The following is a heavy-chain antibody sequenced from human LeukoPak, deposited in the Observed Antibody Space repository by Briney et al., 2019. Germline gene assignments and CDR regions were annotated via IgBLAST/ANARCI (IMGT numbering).Heavy chain of an antibody. CDR2: VDPEDGET. CDR3: ATAPPKWGAFDI. CDR1: GYTFTDYF. V-gene: IGHV1-69-2*01. D-gene: IGHD7-27*01. J-gene: IGHJ3*02. Sequence: GASVKVSCKASGYTFTDYFIHWVQQAPGKGLEWMGRVDPEDGETIYAEKFQGRVTITADTSTDTAYMELSSLRSEDTAVYYCATAPPKWGAFDIWGQGTMVTVSS.